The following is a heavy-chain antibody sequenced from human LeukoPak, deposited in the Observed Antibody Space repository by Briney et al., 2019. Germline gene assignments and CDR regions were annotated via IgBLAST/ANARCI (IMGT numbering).Heavy chain of an antibody. Sequence: GGSLRLSCAASGFIFSSYTMNWVRQAPGKGLEWVSSISSSSYIYFVDSVKGRFTISRDNAKNSLYLQMSSLRAEDTAVYYCARGALGMSGRIVDAFDIWGQGTRVTVSS. CDR3: ARGALGMSGRIVDAFDI. D-gene: IGHD1-14*01. J-gene: IGHJ3*02. V-gene: IGHV3-21*01. CDR2: ISSSSYI. CDR1: GFIFSSYT.